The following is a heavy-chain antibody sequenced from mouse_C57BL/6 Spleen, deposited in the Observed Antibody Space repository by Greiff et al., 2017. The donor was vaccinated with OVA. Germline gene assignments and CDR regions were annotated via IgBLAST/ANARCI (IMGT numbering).Heavy chain of an antibody. Sequence: VQLQQSGAELVMPGASVKLSCKASGYTFTSYWMHWVKQRPGQGLEWIGEIDPSDSYTNYNQKFKGKSTLTVDKSSSTAYMQLSSLTSEDSAVYYCARSDDGYRLDYWGQGTTLTVSS. CDR3: ARSDDGYRLDY. D-gene: IGHD2-3*01. V-gene: IGHV1-69*01. J-gene: IGHJ2*01. CDR1: GYTFTSYW. CDR2: IDPSDSYT.